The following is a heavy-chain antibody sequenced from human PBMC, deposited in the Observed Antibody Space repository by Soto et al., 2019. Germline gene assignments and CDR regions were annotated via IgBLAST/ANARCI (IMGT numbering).Heavy chain of an antibody. Sequence: SVTLSLTCTVSGGSISSGGYYWSWIRQHPGKGLEWIGYIYYSGSTYYNPSLKSRVTISVDTSKNQFSLKLSSVTAADTAVYYCARDGSGYDHDAFDIWGQGTMVTVSS. CDR1: GGSISSGGYY. J-gene: IGHJ3*02. CDR2: IYYSGST. CDR3: ARDGSGYDHDAFDI. V-gene: IGHV4-31*03. D-gene: IGHD5-12*01.